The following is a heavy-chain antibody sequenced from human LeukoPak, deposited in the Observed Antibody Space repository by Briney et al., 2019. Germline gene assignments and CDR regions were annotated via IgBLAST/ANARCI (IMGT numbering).Heavy chain of an antibody. CDR1: GFTFSSYG. Sequence: PGGSLRLSCAASGFTFSSYGMHWVRQAPGKGLEWVAFISYDQNNEYYADSVKGRFTISRDNAKNSLYLQMNSLRAEDTAVYYCVRGGESTWSWGQGTLVTVSS. J-gene: IGHJ5*02. CDR2: ISYDQNNE. D-gene: IGHD2-15*01. V-gene: IGHV3-33*05. CDR3: VRGGESTWS.